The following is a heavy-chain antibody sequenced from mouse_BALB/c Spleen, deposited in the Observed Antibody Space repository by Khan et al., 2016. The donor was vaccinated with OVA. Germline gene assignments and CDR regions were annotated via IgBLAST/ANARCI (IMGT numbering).Heavy chain of an antibody. CDR2: IWSDGTT. Sequence: VKLLESGPGLVAPSQSLSITCTISGFSLTNYGVHWVRQPPGKGLEWLVVIWSDGTTTYDSAPKSRLTISKDNSKSQVFLKMDSLQTDDTAMYYCARQPYYHYYVMDYWGQGTSVTVSS. D-gene: IGHD2-10*01. V-gene: IGHV2-6-1*01. CDR1: GFSLTNYG. CDR3: ARQPYYHYYVMDY. J-gene: IGHJ4*01.